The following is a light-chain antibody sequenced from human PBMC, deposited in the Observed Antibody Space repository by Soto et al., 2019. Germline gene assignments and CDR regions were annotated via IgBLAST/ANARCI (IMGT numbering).Light chain of an antibody. Sequence: QSVLTQPPSASGTPGQRVTISCSGSSSNIGSNYVYWYQQLPGTAPKLHIYNNNQRPSGVPDRFSGSKSGTSASLAISGLRSEIEADYYCAAWDDSLIGWVFGGGTKLTVL. V-gene: IGLV1-47*02. CDR2: NNN. CDR3: AAWDDSLIGWV. CDR1: SSNIGSNY. J-gene: IGLJ3*02.